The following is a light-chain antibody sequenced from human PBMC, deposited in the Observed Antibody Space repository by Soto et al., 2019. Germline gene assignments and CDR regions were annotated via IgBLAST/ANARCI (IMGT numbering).Light chain of an antibody. V-gene: IGLV2-23*02. CDR3: CSYAGSRIWV. CDR2: EVN. J-gene: IGLJ3*02. Sequence: QSVLTQPTSVSGSLGQSITISCTGTSSDVGSYNRVSWYQQHPGKVPKIMIYEVNKRPSGVSNRFSGSKSVNTASRTISGHQAEDEADYYCCSYAGSRIWVLGGGTKLTVL. CDR1: SSDVGSYNR.